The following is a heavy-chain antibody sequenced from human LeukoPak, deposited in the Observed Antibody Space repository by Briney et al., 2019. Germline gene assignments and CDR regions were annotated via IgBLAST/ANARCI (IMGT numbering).Heavy chain of an antibody. V-gene: IGHV3-21*01. CDR1: GFTFSSYS. D-gene: IGHD2-15*01. CDR2: ISSSSSDI. J-gene: IGHJ4*02. CDR3: ARGTYCSGGSCYSFDY. Sequence: GGSLRLSCAASGFTFSSYSMNWVRQAPGKGREWVSSISSSSSDIYYADSVKGRFTISRDKAKNSLYLQMNSLRAEDTAVYYCARGTYCSGGSCYSFDYWGQGTLVTVSS.